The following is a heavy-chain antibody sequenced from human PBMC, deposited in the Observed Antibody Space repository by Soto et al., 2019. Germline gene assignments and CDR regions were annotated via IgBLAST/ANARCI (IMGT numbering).Heavy chain of an antibody. J-gene: IGHJ4*02. D-gene: IGHD1-26*01. Sequence: QVQLQESGPRLVKPSETLTLTCTVSGGSVSSASYYWSWIRQPPGKGLEWIGNVFHSGRTDYNPSLKSRLSISVDTSKIHLSLKLNSVTAADAAVYYCARGGYSGSGCLAYWGQGTLVTVSS. CDR2: VFHSGRT. CDR3: ARGGYSGSGCLAY. CDR1: GGSVSSASYY. V-gene: IGHV4-61*03.